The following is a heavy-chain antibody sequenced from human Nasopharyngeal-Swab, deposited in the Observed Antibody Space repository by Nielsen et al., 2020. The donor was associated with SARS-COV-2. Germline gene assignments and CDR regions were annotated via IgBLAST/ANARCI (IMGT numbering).Heavy chain of an antibody. V-gene: IGHV3-21*01. D-gene: IGHD2-21*02. CDR2: ICGSSSYI. CDR3: ARTAPFCGGDCYSEYFQY. Sequence: GESLKISCAASGFTFSTYTMNWVRQAPGKGLEWVSSICGSSSYIWYADSVKGRFTVSRDNAKNSLFLQMDNLGADDTSFYYCARTAPFCGGDCYSEYFQYWGQGTLVTVSS. J-gene: IGHJ1*01. CDR1: GFTFSTYT.